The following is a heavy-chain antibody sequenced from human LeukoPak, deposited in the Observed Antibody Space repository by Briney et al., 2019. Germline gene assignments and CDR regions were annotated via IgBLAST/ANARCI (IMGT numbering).Heavy chain of an antibody. V-gene: IGHV3-48*04. Sequence: GGSLRLSCAASGFTFSSYSMNWVRQAPGKGLGWVSYISSNSRIIYYADSVKGRFTISRDNAKNSLNLQMNSLRAEDTAVYYCARGIEYYFDYWGQGTLVTVSS. CDR3: ARGIEYYFDY. J-gene: IGHJ4*02. CDR1: GFTFSSYS. CDR2: ISSNSRII.